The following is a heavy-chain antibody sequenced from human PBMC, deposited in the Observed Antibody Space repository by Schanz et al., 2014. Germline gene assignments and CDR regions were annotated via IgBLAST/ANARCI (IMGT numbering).Heavy chain of an antibody. D-gene: IGHD5-18*01. J-gene: IGHJ3*02. CDR2: IRYDGNNK. Sequence: QVQLVESGGSVVQPGRSLRLSCAGSGFSFSDYGMHWVRQAPGKGLEWVAFIRYDGNNKYYADSVKGRFTISRDNSKNTLYLQMNSLRAEDTALYYCASERGYSYGYGAFDIWGQGTMVTVSS. CDR1: GFSFSDYG. V-gene: IGHV3-33*08. CDR3: ASERGYSYGYGAFDI.